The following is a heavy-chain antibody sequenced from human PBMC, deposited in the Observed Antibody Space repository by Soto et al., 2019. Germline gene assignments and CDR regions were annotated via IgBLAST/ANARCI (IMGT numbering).Heavy chain of an antibody. D-gene: IGHD5-18*01. CDR3: ARDQPGYSYGYGLGY. V-gene: IGHV3-48*01. CDR2: ISDSSSTI. Sequence: GGSLRLSCAASGFTFSSYAMNWVRQAPGKGLEWVSVISDSSSTIFYTDSVKGRFTVSRDNAKNSLYLQMNSLRAEDTAVYYCARDQPGYSYGYGLGYWGQGTLVTVSS. J-gene: IGHJ4*02. CDR1: GFTFSSYA.